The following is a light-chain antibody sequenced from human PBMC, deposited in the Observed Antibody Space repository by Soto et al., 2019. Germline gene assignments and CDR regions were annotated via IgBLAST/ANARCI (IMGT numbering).Light chain of an antibody. CDR2: GAS. V-gene: IGKV3-20*01. CDR1: QSVNSNY. Sequence: EIVLTQSPGTLSLSPGERATLSCRTSQSVNSNYLAWHQQKPGHAPRLLIYGASSRATGIPDRFSGSGSGTDFTLTISRLEPEDFAVYYCQQCGTSTWTFGQGTRVEIK. CDR3: QQCGTSTWT. J-gene: IGKJ1*01.